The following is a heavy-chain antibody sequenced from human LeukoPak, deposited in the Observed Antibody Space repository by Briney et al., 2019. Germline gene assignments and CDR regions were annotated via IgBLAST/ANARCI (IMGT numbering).Heavy chain of an antibody. CDR2: ISWNSGSI. V-gene: IGHV3-9*01. CDR1: GFTFDDYA. J-gene: IGHJ4*02. Sequence: SLRLSCAASGFTFDDYAMHWVRQAPGKGLEWVSGISWNSGSIGYADSVKGRFTISRDNAKNSLYLQMNSLRAEDTALYYCAKAPASGYSSGWLIDYWGQGTLVTVSS. CDR3: AKAPASGYSSGWLIDY. D-gene: IGHD6-19*01.